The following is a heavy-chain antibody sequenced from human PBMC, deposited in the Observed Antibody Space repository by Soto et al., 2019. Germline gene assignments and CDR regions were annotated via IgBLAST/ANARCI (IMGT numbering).Heavy chain of an antibody. CDR1: GGSISSYY. CDR3: ARSGYSYGPNWFDP. Sequence: SETLSLTCTVSGGSISSYYWSWIRQPPGKGLEWIGYIYYSGSTNYNPSLKSRVTISVDTSKDQFSLKLSSVTAADTAVYYCARSGYSYGPNWFDPWGQGTLVTVSS. V-gene: IGHV4-59*01. D-gene: IGHD5-18*01. J-gene: IGHJ5*02. CDR2: IYYSGST.